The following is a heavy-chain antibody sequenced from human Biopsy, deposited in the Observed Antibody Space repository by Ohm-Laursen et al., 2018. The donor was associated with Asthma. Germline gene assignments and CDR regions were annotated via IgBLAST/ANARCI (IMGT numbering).Heavy chain of an antibody. V-gene: IGHV3-53*01. CDR1: GFTVSRDH. J-gene: IGHJ5*02. D-gene: IGHD3-10*01. CDR2: IYSGGTS. Sequence: SLRLSCAASGFTVSRDHMFWVRQAPGKGLEWVSVIYSGGTSDTADSVRGRFTISRDFYKNTLYLQMDSLRAEDTAVYYCARDRPITTVRGVIITFDPWGQGTLVTVSS. CDR3: ARDRPITTVRGVIITFDP.